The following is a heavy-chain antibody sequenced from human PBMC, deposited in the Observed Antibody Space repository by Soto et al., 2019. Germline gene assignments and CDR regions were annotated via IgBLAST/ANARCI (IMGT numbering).Heavy chain of an antibody. CDR3: ATHPPYGPLDH. D-gene: IGHD4-17*01. CDR1: GGSISSISNH. J-gene: IGHJ4*02. CDR2: IYYSENT. V-gene: IGHV4-39*01. Sequence: SETLSLTCTFSGGSISSISNHWGWIRQPPGKGLEWIGNIYYSENTYYNPSLKSRVTISVDTSKNQFSLRLTSVTAADTAVYYCATHPPYGPLDHWGQGTLVTVSS.